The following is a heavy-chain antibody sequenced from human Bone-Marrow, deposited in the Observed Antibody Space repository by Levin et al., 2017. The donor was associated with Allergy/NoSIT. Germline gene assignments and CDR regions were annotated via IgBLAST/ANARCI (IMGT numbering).Heavy chain of an antibody. CDR1: GFTFVNYG. CDR3: AKDPCSSATCYGSYYYFDGFDV. D-gene: IGHD2-2*01. V-gene: IGHV3-30*02. Sequence: GGSLRLSCAASGFTFVNYGMHWVRQRPGKGLEWVAYISYDGRNAYYAESVRGRFGISRDNLKDRLFLELNSLRADDTAVYFCAKDPCSSATCYGSYYYFDGFDVWGRGTTVTVSS. CDR2: ISYDGRNA. J-gene: IGHJ6*02.